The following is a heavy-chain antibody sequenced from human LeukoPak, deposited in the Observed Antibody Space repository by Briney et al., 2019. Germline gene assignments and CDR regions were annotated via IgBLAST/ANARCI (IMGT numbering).Heavy chain of an antibody. Sequence: ASVKVSCKASGGTFSSYAISWVRQAPGQGLEWMGGIIPIFGTANYAQKFQGRVTITTDESTSTAYMELSSLRSEDTAVYYCARAEGYSGSHYYYYYMDVWGKGTTVTVSS. CDR3: ARAEGYSGSHYYYYYMDV. J-gene: IGHJ6*03. CDR2: IIPIFGTA. V-gene: IGHV1-69*05. CDR1: GGTFSSYA. D-gene: IGHD1-26*01.